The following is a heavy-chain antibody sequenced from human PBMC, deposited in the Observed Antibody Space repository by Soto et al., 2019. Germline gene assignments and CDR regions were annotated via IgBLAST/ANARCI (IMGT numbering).Heavy chain of an antibody. J-gene: IGHJ4*02. D-gene: IGHD2-15*01. Sequence: QVQLVESGGGVVQPGRSLRLSCATSGFTFSSYGLHWVRQAPGKGLEWVAVIWHDGSNKYYADSVKGRFTISRDNSKNTLYLQMNSLRAEDTGVYYCARSPYGGSDMFEYWGQGTLVTVSS. V-gene: IGHV3-33*01. CDR2: IWHDGSNK. CDR1: GFTFSSYG. CDR3: ARSPYGGSDMFEY.